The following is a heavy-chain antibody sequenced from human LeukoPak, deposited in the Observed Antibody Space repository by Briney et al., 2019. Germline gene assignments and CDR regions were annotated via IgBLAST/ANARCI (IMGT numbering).Heavy chain of an antibody. J-gene: IGHJ4*02. CDR3: AQGYSSGWYPY. CDR1: GFTVSSNY. V-gene: IGHV3-23*01. CDR2: ISVNGETA. D-gene: IGHD6-19*01. Sequence: GVLRLSCAASGFTVSSNYMSWVRQAPGKGLEWVSAISVNGETAYYADSVKGRFIISRDNSKNTPYLQLSSLRAEDTAVYYCAQGYSSGWYPYWGLGSLVSVSP.